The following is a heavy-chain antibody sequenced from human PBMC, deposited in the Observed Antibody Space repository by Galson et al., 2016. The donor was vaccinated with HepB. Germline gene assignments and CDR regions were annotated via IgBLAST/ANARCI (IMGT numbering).Heavy chain of an antibody. J-gene: IGHJ4*02. CDR2: IYSGGGT. D-gene: IGHD5-12*01. CDR3: YGGYDGPFFFDY. Sequence: SLRLSCAASGFTVRSNYMSWVRQAPGKGLEWVPVIYSGGGTYYADPVKVRFTISRDNSKNTLYLQMNSLRPEDTAVYYCYGGYDGPFFFDYWGQGTLVTVSS. V-gene: IGHV3-53*05. CDR1: GFTVRSNY.